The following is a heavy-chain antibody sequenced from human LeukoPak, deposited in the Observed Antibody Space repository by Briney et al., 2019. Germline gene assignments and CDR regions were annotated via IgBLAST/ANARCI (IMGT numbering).Heavy chain of an antibody. CDR3: ARDEWLRSLDY. V-gene: IGHV4-34*01. D-gene: IGHD5-12*01. Sequence: SETLSLTCAVYGGSFSGYYWSWIRQPPGKGLEWIGEINHSGSTNYNPSLKSRVTISVDTSKNQFSLKLSSVTAADTAVYYCARDEWLRSLDYWGQGTLVTVPS. CDR2: INHSGST. J-gene: IGHJ4*02. CDR1: GGSFSGYY.